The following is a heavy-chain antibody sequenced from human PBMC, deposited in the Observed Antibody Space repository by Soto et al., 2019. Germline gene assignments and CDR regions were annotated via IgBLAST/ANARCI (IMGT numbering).Heavy chain of an antibody. J-gene: IGHJ3*02. V-gene: IGHV1-69*01. Sequence: QVQLVQSGAEVKKPGSSVKVSCKASGGTFSRYAISWVRQAPGQGLEWMGGIIPIFGTANYAQKFQGRVTITADESTSTAYMELSSLRSEDTAVYYCAGYMIVVVRGTAAFDIWGQGPMVTVSS. CDR1: GGTFSRYA. CDR3: AGYMIVVVRGTAAFDI. CDR2: IIPIFGTA. D-gene: IGHD3-22*01.